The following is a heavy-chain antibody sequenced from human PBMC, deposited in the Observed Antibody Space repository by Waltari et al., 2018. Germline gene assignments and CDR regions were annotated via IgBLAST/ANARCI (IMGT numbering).Heavy chain of an antibody. V-gene: IGHV1-18*01. J-gene: IGHJ4*02. CDR1: GYTFDTYG. CDR2: ISTYTHST. CDR3: ARDRDYSSGAPPAF. D-gene: IGHD2-15*01. Sequence: QVQLVKSENEVRKPGASVRISCKASGYTFDTYGISWMRQAPGQALEWVGWISTYTHSTDYAEKFQGRVTMTTDKSTATVYLDLRSLGSDDSTVYFCARDRDYSSGAPPAFWGQGTQVTVSS.